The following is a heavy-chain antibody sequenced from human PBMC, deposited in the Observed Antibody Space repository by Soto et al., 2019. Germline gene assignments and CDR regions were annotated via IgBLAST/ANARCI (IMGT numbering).Heavy chain of an antibody. CDR1: NGSISGFY. CDR2: IHYSGRT. CDR3: VRVGVGIGNHFDS. D-gene: IGHD1-26*01. J-gene: IGHJ4*02. Sequence: SETLSLTCSVSNGSISGFYWTWIRQPPGKILGWIGYIHYSGRTDYNPSLTSRATMSVDTSKNQFSLNLKSITAADTAVYYCVRVGVGIGNHFDSWGRGTLVTVSS. V-gene: IGHV4-59*12.